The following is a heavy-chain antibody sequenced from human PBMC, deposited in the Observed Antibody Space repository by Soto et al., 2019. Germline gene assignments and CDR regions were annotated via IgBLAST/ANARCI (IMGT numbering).Heavy chain of an antibody. Sequence: QVQLVESGGGLVKPGGSLRLSCAASGFTFSDYYMSWIRQAPGKGLEWVSYISSSSSYTNYADSVKGRFTISRDNAKNSLYLQMNSLRAEDTAVYYCARILGDYYRYPDYWGQGTLVTVSS. CDR3: ARILGDYYRYPDY. CDR2: ISSSSSYT. J-gene: IGHJ4*02. CDR1: GFTFSDYY. D-gene: IGHD2-21*01. V-gene: IGHV3-11*06.